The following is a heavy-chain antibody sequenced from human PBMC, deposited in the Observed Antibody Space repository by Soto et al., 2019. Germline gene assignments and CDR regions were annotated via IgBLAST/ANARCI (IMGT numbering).Heavy chain of an antibody. CDR3: ARLPHAVGYPFDI. Sequence: EVQLVESGGGLVQPGGSLRLSCAASGFMFSDYWMSWVRQAPGKGLGWVANIKQDGSEKYHVDSVKGRFTFSRENAKNSLYVQMHSLRAEDPAVYYCARLPHAVGYPFDIWGQGTMVTVSS. CDR2: IKQDGSEK. CDR1: GFMFSDYW. V-gene: IGHV3-7*01. D-gene: IGHD2-15*01. J-gene: IGHJ3*02.